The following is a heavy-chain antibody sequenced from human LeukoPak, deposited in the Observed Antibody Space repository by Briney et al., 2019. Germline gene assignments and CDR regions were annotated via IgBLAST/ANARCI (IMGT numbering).Heavy chain of an antibody. CDR3: ARLDGGCSGGNCYSTAYFDY. Sequence: GESLEISCKGSGYSFTSYWIGWVRQMPGKGLEWMGIFYPGDSDTRYSPSFQGQVTISADKSISTAYLQWSNLKASDTAMYYCARLDGGCSGGNCYSTAYFDYWGQGTLVTVSS. CDR1: GYSFTSYW. D-gene: IGHD2-15*01. J-gene: IGHJ4*02. CDR2: FYPGDSDT. V-gene: IGHV5-51*01.